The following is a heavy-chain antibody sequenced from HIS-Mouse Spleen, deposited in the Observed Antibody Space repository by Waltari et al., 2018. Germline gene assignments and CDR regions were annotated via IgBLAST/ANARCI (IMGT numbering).Heavy chain of an antibody. V-gene: IGHV3-30*18. CDR1: GFTLSSYG. Sequence: QVQLVESGGGGVQPGRSLRLSCAASGFTLSSYGLHGVRQAPGKGVEWVAVISYDGSNKYYAASVKGRFTISRDNSKNTLYLQMNSLRAEDTAVYYCAKDYSNYGFNDAFDIWGQGTMVTVSS. D-gene: IGHD4-4*01. CDR2: ISYDGSNK. J-gene: IGHJ3*02. CDR3: AKDYSNYGFNDAFDI.